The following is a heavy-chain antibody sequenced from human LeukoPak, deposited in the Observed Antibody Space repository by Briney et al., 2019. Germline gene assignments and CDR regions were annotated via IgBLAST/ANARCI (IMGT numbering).Heavy chain of an antibody. Sequence: GGSLRLSCAASGFTFSSYWMSWVRQTPGKGLEWVANIKEDGSEKYYLDSVKGRFTISRDNAKNSLYLQMNSLRAEDTAVFYCERLPLTARRHFEYWGQGTLVTVSS. CDR2: IKEDGSEK. J-gene: IGHJ4*02. D-gene: IGHD5-18*01. CDR1: GFTFSSYW. V-gene: IGHV3-7*05. CDR3: ERLPLTARRHFEY.